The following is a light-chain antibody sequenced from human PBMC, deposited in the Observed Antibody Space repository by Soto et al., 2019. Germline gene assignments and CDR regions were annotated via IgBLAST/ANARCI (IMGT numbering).Light chain of an antibody. V-gene: IGKV3-15*01. Sequence: TQSPGTLSLSQGQRATLXXRASQSVTTKLAWYQQKPGQAPRXFIFGASSRATGIPARFSGSGAGTEFTLTISSLQSEDFAVYYCHQYNDWPRTFGQGTKVDIK. J-gene: IGKJ1*01. CDR1: QSVTTK. CDR2: GAS. CDR3: HQYNDWPRT.